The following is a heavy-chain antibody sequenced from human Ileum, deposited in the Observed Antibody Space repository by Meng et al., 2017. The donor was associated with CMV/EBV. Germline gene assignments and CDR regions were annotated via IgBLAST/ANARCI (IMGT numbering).Heavy chain of an antibody. CDR1: GASISRSTYY. Sequence: HLPELGPGLVKPSETLSLTCTVSGASISRSTYYWGWIRQPPGKGLEWIGSIYYSGGTYYNPSLKSRVTISVDTSKNQFSLKLNSVTAADTAVYYCASGDSLRAVDFWGQGTLVTVSS. CDR3: ASGDSLRAVDF. V-gene: IGHV4-39*07. CDR2: IYYSGGT. J-gene: IGHJ4*02. D-gene: IGHD2-21*02.